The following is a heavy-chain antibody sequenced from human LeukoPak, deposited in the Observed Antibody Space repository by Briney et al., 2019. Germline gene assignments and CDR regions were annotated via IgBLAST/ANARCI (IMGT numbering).Heavy chain of an antibody. V-gene: IGHV1-69*13. Sequence: GASVKVSCKASGGTFSSYAISWVRQAPGQGLEWMGGIIPIFGTANYAQKSQGRVTITADESTSTAYMELSSLRSEDTAVYYCARVQNDFWSGYSTYYYYYYMDVWGKGTTVTVSS. CDR2: IIPIFGTA. CDR3: ARVQNDFWSGYSTYYYYYYMDV. J-gene: IGHJ6*03. CDR1: GGTFSSYA. D-gene: IGHD3-3*01.